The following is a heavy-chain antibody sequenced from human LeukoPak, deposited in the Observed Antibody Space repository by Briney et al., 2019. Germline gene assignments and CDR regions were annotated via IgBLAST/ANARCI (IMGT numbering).Heavy chain of an antibody. J-gene: IGHJ5*02. CDR3: ARGAPIRVAEAATFDP. CDR1: GFNFITYT. Sequence: ASVKVSCKTSGFNFITYTMHWVRQAPGQRLEWMGWINAANGNTQYSQKFQGRVTITRDTSASTAYMELSSLRSEDTAVYYCARGAPIRVAEAATFDPWGQGTLVTVPS. D-gene: IGHD6-19*01. V-gene: IGHV1-3*01. CDR2: INAANGNT.